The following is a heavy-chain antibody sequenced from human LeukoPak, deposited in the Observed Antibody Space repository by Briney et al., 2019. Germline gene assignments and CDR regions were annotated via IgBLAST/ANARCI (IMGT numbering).Heavy chain of an antibody. CDR3: AKSGLNRFDY. CDR1: GFTFSNYG. CDR2: IRGSGENT. J-gene: IGHJ4*02. V-gene: IGHV3-23*01. D-gene: IGHD2-15*01. Sequence: GTLRLSCAASGFTFSNYGMNWVRQAPGKGLEWVSGIRGSGENTYYADSVKGRFTISRDNSKNTLYLQMNSLRAEDTAVYYCAKSGLNRFDYWGQGTLVTVSS.